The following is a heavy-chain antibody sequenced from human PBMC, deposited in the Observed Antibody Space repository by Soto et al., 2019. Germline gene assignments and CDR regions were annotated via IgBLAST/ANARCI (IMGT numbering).Heavy chain of an antibody. Sequence: EVQLVESGGGLVQPGRSLRLSCAASGFTFDDYAMHWVRQAPGKGLEWVSGISWNSGSIGYADSVKGRFTISRDNAKNSLYLQMNRLRAEDTALYYCAKDYQARSNYGDPRFFDYWGQGTLVTVSS. V-gene: IGHV3-9*01. CDR3: AKDYQARSNYGDPRFFDY. CDR1: GFTFDDYA. CDR2: ISWNSGSI. J-gene: IGHJ4*02. D-gene: IGHD4-17*01.